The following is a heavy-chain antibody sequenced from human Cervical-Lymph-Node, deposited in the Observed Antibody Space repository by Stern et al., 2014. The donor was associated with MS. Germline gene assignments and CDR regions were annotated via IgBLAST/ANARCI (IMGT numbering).Heavy chain of an antibody. V-gene: IGHV3-21*01. CDR2: ISSSSSYI. CDR3: ARDTYLGTKTGMDV. D-gene: IGHD2-2*01. CDR1: GFTFSSYS. Sequence: EVQLVESGGGLVKPGGSLRLSCAASGFTFSSYSMNWVRQAPGKGLEWVSSISSSSSYIYYADSVKGRFTISRDNAKNSLYLQMNSLRAEDTAVYYCARDTYLGTKTGMDVWGQGTTVTVSS. J-gene: IGHJ6*02.